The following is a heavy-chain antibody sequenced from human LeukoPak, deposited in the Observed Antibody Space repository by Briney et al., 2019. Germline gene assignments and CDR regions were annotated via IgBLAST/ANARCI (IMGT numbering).Heavy chain of an antibody. D-gene: IGHD6-19*01. CDR2: IIPIFGTA. CDR3: ARDTGYSSGWYPTRTYGMDV. CDR1: GGTFSSYA. J-gene: IGHJ6*02. V-gene: IGHV1-69*01. Sequence: SVKVSCKASGGTFSSYAISWVRQAPGQGLEWMGGIIPIFGTANYAQKFQGGVTITADESTSTAYMELSSLRSEDTAVYYCARDTGYSSGWYPTRTYGMDVWGQGTTVTVSS.